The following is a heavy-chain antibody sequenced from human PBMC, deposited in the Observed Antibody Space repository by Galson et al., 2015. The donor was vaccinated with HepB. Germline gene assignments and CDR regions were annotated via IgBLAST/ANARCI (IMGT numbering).Heavy chain of an antibody. CDR2: IYSGGNT. J-gene: IGHJ4*02. V-gene: IGHV3-53*01. CDR1: GFTVSSNY. D-gene: IGHD6-19*01. Sequence: SMRLSCAASGFTVSSNYMNWVRQAPGKGLEWVSIIYSGGNTYYADSVKGRFTISRDNSKNTLYLQMNSLRAEDTAVYYCARGSAVTGSLFDYWGQGILVTVSS. CDR3: ARGSAVTGSLFDY.